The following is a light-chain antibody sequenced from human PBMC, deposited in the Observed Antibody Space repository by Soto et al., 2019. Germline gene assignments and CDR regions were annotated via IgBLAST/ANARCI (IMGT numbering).Light chain of an antibody. J-gene: IGKJ1*01. CDR2: GAS. V-gene: IGKV3-20*01. Sequence: EIVLTHSPSTLALSAGERATLACSASDVVISCLAWYQQKPGQAPRLLIYGASHRATGIPDRFSGSGSGTDFTLTISRLEPEDFAVYYCQQYGSSLWTFGQGTKVDIK. CDR1: DVVISC. CDR3: QQYGSSLWT.